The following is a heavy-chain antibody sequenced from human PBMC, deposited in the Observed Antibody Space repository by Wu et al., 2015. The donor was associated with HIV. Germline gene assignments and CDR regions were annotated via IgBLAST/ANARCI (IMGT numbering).Heavy chain of an antibody. CDR1: GYTFTSYG. V-gene: IGHV1-18*01. D-gene: IGHD3-22*01. CDR3: ARDWDQYYDSSGVLDY. CDR2: ISAYNGNT. Sequence: QVQLVQSGAEVKKPGASVKVSCKASGYTFTSYGISWVRQAPGQGLEWMGWISAYNGNTNYAQKLQGRVTTTTDTSTSTAYMELRSLRSDDTAVYYCARDWDQYYDSSGVLDYWGQGTLVTVSS. J-gene: IGHJ4*02.